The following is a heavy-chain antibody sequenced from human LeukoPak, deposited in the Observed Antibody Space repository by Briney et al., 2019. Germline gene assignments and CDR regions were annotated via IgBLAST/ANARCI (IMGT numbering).Heavy chain of an antibody. CDR1: GFTLASYW. D-gene: IGHD6-19*01. CDR3: AREGPSSGWSPFRYFDY. J-gene: IGHJ4*02. V-gene: IGHV3-74*01. Sequence: GGSLRLSCAASGFTLASYWMHWVRQAPGKGLVWVSSINLDGSTTNYADSVKGRFTISRDSAKNTLYLQMNSLRAEDTAVYYCAREGPSSGWSPFRYFDYWGQGTLATVSS. CDR2: INLDGSTT.